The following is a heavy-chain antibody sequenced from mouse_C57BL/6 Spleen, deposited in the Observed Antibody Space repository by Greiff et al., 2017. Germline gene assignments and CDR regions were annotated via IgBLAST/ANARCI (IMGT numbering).Heavy chain of an antibody. CDR1: GFTFSNYW. J-gene: IGHJ1*03. Sequence: DVKLVESGGGLVQPGGSMKLSCVASGFTFSNYWMNWVRQSPEKGLEWVAQIRLKSDNYATPYAESVKGRFTISRDDSKSSVYLQLNNLRAEDTGSYYCSFTTVMPFDVWGTVTTVTVSS. CDR2: IRLKSDNYAT. CDR3: SFTTVMPFDV. V-gene: IGHV6-3*01. D-gene: IGHD1-1*01.